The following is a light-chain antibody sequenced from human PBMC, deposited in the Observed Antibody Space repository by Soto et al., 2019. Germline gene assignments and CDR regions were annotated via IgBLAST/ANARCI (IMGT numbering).Light chain of an antibody. Sequence: EIVFTQSPGTLSLSPGEIATLSCRASQRVSSIYLAWYHQKPGQAPRLLIYDASSRATGIPDRFSGSGSGTDFTVTISRLEPEEVAVYSCQQYGSSPLTFGGGTKVEIK. CDR3: QQYGSSPLT. CDR1: QRVSSIY. J-gene: IGKJ4*01. V-gene: IGKV3-20*01. CDR2: DAS.